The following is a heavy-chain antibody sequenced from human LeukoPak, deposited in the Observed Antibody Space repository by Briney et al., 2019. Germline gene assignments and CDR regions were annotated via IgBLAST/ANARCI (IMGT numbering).Heavy chain of an antibody. J-gene: IGHJ4*02. CDR1: GFTFSSYA. Sequence: GGSLRLSCAASGFTFSSYAMSWVRQARGKGLEWVSAISGSGGSTYYADSVKGRFTISRDNSKNTPYLQMNSLRAEDTAVYYCAKDRFDSSSWGSFDYWGQGTLVTVSS. CDR2: ISGSGGST. CDR3: AKDRFDSSSWGSFDY. D-gene: IGHD6-13*01. V-gene: IGHV3-23*01.